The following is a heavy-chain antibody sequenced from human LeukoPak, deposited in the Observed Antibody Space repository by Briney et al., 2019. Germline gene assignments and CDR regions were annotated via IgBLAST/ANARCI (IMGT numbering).Heavy chain of an antibody. V-gene: IGHV4-34*01. CDR1: GGSFSGYY. CDR2: INHSGST. J-gene: IGHJ6*03. Sequence: SETLSLTCAVYGGSFSGYYWSWIRQPPGKGLEWIGEINHSGSTNYNPSLKSRVTISVDTSKNQFSLKLSSVTAADTAVYYCARGLFAVCSSTSCSTYYMDVWGKGTTVTVSS. D-gene: IGHD2-2*02. CDR3: ARGLFAVCSSTSCSTYYMDV.